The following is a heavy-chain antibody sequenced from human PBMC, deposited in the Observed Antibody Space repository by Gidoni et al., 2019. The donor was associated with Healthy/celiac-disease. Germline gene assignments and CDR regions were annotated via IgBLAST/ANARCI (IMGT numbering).Heavy chain of an antibody. CDR2: IWYDGSNK. Sequence: QVQLVESGGGVVQPGRSLRLSCAASGFTFSSYGMHWVRQAPGKGLGWVAVIWYDGSNKYYADSVKGRFTISRDNSKNTLYLQMNSLRAEDTAVYYCARANHMVRGVITPSYFDYWGQGTLVTVSS. D-gene: IGHD3-10*01. CDR1: GFTFSSYG. CDR3: ARANHMVRGVITPSYFDY. J-gene: IGHJ4*02. V-gene: IGHV3-33*01.